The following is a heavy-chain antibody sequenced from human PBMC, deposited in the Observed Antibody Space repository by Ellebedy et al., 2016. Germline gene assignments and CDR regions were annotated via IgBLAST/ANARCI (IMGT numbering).Heavy chain of an antibody. J-gene: IGHJ4*02. Sequence: LRLSXTVSGGSISSGDYYWNWIRQPPGKGLEWIGYIYYSGSTYYNPSLKSRVTISVDTSKNQFSLKLSSVTAADTAVYYCAREEGTVGAGTDYWGQGTLVTVSS. CDR2: IYYSGST. V-gene: IGHV4-30-4*01. D-gene: IGHD1-26*01. CDR3: AREEGTVGAGTDY. CDR1: GGSISSGDYY.